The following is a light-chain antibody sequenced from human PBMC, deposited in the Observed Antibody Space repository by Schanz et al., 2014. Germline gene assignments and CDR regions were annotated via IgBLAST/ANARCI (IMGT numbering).Light chain of an antibody. CDR2: DVT. CDR3: RSYTSSSTRV. V-gene: IGLV2-14*01. CDR1: SSDVGDYNY. J-gene: IGLJ3*02. Sequence: QSALTQPASVSGSPGQSITISCTGTSSDVGDYNYVSWYQQYPGKAPKLMIYDVTNRPSGVSNRFSGSKSDNTASLTISGLQCEDEADYYCRSYTSSSTRVLGGGTKITV.